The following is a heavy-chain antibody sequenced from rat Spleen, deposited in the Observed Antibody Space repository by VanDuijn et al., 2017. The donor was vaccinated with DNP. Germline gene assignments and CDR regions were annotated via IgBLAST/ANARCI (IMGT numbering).Heavy chain of an antibody. Sequence: EVQLVESGGGLVQPGGSLKLSCAASGFTFSDHYMAWVRQAPTKGLEWVAFISYDGGSVYYPDSVKGRFIISRDNARNTLYLQMNSLRSEDTATYFCARGSGTYYWYFDFWGPGTMVTVSS. V-gene: IGHV5-20*01. CDR2: ISYDGGSV. J-gene: IGHJ1*01. CDR1: GFTFSDHY. D-gene: IGHD4-4*01. CDR3: ARGSGTYYWYFDF.